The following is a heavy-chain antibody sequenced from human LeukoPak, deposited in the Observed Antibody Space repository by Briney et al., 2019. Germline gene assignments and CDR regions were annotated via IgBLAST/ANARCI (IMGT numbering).Heavy chain of an antibody. CDR2: INPNSGGT. J-gene: IGHJ6*02. D-gene: IGHD4-17*01. CDR1: GYTFTGYY. Sequence: GASVKVSCKASGYTFTGYYMHWVRQAPGQGLEWMGWINPNSGGTNYAQKFQGRVTMTRDTSISTAYMELSRLRSDDTAVYYCARVGNVTTSYYGMDVWGQGTTVTVSS. CDR3: ARVGNVTTSYYGMDV. V-gene: IGHV1-2*02.